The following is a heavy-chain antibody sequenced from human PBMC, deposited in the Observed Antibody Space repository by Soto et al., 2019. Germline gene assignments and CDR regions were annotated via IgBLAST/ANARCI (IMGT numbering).Heavy chain of an antibody. V-gene: IGHV1-8*01. J-gene: IGHJ6*03. CDR3: ARFGITMVRGVIRSYYYYYMDV. D-gene: IGHD3-10*01. Sequence: GASVKVSCKASGYTFTSYDINWVRQATGQGLEWMGWMNPNGGNTGYAQKFQGRVTMTRNTSISTAYMELSSLRSEDTAVYYCARFGITMVRGVIRSYYYYYMDVWGKGTTVTVSS. CDR2: MNPNGGNT. CDR1: GYTFTSYD.